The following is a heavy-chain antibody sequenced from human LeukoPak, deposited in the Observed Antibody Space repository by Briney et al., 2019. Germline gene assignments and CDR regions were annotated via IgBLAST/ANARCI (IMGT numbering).Heavy chain of an antibody. Sequence: GGSLRLSCAASGFTFSSYSMSWVRQAPGKGLEWVSFIYSDNTHYSDSVKGRFTISRDNSKNTLYLQMNSLRAEDTAVYYCARRAGAYSHPYDYWGQGTLVTVSS. V-gene: IGHV3-53*01. J-gene: IGHJ4*02. CDR2: IYSDNT. CDR3: ARRAGAYSHPYDY. CDR1: GFTFSSYS. D-gene: IGHD4/OR15-4a*01.